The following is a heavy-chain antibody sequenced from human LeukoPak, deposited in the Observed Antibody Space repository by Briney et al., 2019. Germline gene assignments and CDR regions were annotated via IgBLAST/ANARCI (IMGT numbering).Heavy chain of an antibody. V-gene: IGHV2-70*01. CDR3: ARTNPNYDILTGYYGDFDY. J-gene: IGHJ4*02. CDR2: IDWDDDK. CDR1: GFSLSTSGMC. Sequence: SGPALVKPTQTLTLTCTFSGFSLSTSGMCVSWIRQPPGKALEWLALIDWDDDKYYSTSLKTRLTISKDTSKNQVVLAMTNMDPVDTATYYCARTNPNYDILTGYYGDFDYWGQGTLVTVSS. D-gene: IGHD3-9*01.